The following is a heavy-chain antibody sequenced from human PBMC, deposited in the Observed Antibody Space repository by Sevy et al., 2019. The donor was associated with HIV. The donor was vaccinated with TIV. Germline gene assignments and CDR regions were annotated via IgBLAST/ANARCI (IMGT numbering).Heavy chain of an antibody. CDR1: SGSIGNYY. D-gene: IGHD3-16*01. Sequence: SETLSPTCSVSSGSIGNYYWYWIRQPPGRGLEWLGLIYYSGNTNYNPSLKSRVTMSIDTSKNQFSLGLSSLTAADTAVYYCARRAFLGGYFDSWGQGILVTVSS. CDR3: ARRAFLGGYFDS. J-gene: IGHJ4*03. V-gene: IGHV4-59*08. CDR2: IYYSGNT.